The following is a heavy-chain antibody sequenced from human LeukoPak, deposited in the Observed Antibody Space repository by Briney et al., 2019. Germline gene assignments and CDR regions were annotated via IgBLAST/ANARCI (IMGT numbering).Heavy chain of an antibody. D-gene: IGHD3-22*01. Sequence: PSETLSLTCTVSGGSISSYYWSWIRQPPGKGLEWIGRIYTSGSTNYNPSLKSRVTMSVDTSKNQFSLKLSSVTAADTAVYYCARDHLTYYYDSSGYFDWGQGTLVTVSS. CDR1: GGSISSYY. CDR2: IYTSGST. V-gene: IGHV4-4*07. J-gene: IGHJ4*02. CDR3: ARDHLTYYYDSSGYFD.